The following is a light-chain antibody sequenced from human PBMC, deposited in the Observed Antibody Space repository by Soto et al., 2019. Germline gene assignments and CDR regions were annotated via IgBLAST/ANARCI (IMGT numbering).Light chain of an antibody. CDR2: GAS. V-gene: IGKV3D-20*02. CDR3: QQRSNWPPGGS. CDR1: QSVSSSY. Sequence: EIVLTQSPGTLSLSPGERATLSCRASQSVSSSYLAWYQQKPGQAPRLLIYGASNRATGIPARFSGSGSETDFTLTISSLEPEDFAVYYCQQRSNWPPGGSFGQGTRWR. J-gene: IGKJ5*01.